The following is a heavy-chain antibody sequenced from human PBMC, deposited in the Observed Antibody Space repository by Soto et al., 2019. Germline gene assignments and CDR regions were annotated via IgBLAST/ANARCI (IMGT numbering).Heavy chain of an antibody. CDR2: ISSSSSYI. CDR3: ARDFAGYSSSWSAPFDY. V-gene: IGHV3-21*01. J-gene: IGHJ4*02. D-gene: IGHD6-13*01. CDR1: GFTFSSYS. Sequence: GGSLRLSCAASGFTFSSYSMNWVRQAPGKGLEWVSSISSSSSYIYYADSVKGRFTISRDNAKNSLYLQMNSLRAEDTAVYYCARDFAGYSSSWSAPFDYWGQGTLVTVSS.